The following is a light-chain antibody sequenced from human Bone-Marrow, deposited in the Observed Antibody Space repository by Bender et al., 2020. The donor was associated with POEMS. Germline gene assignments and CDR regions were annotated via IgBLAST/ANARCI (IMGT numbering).Light chain of an antibody. CDR1: DLGDKY. V-gene: IGLV3-1*01. J-gene: IGLJ3*02. CDR2: QDT. Sequence: SYEVTQPPSVSVSPGQTASITCSGDDLGDKYVAWYQQKPGQSPVLVIYQDTKRPSGIPERFSGSNSGNTATLTISGTQALEESDYYCQSWDTYSGMFGGGTKLTVL. CDR3: QSWDTYSGM.